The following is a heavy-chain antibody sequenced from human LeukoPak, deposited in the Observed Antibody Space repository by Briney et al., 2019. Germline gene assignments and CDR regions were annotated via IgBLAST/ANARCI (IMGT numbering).Heavy chain of an antibody. D-gene: IGHD1-26*01. Sequence: AALQISYRVSGGGFYNYWIGWVRHLSGGDGPWVARVHPSSSATHYNPSFQGRVSISADNAITTASLQWNTLRTSVSAISLCAGRFRVGQLGVYCFDVWGQGTLVTVSS. CDR2: VHPSSSAT. J-gene: IGHJ5*02. V-gene: IGHV5-51*01. CDR1: GGGFYNYW. CDR3: AGRFRVGQLGVYCFDV.